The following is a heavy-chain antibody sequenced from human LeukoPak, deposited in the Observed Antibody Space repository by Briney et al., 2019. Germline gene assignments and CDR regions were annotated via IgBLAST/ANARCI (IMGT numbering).Heavy chain of an antibody. Sequence: LSETLSLTCTVSGGSISSYYWSWIRQPPGKGLEWIGYIYYSGSTNYNPSLKSRVTISVDTSKNQFSLKLSSVTAADTAVYYCARVADYGGNGGYYYYYYYMDVWGKGTTVTISS. V-gene: IGHV4-59*08. CDR1: GGSISSYY. D-gene: IGHD4-23*01. CDR3: ARVADYGGNGGYYYYYYYMDV. J-gene: IGHJ6*03. CDR2: IYYSGST.